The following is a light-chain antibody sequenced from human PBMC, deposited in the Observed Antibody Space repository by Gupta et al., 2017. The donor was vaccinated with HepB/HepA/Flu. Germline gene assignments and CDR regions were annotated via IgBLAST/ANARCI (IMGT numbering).Light chain of an antibody. CDR2: ENN. Sequence: QSVLTQPPSVSAAPGQKVIISCSGSSSNIGNNYVSWYQQIPGTAPKLLIYENNKRPSGIPDRFSGSKSGTSATLGITGLQTGDEADYYCETWDTSLSAAKFGGGTKLTVL. CDR3: ETWDTSLSAAK. CDR1: SSNIGNNY. J-gene: IGLJ3*02. V-gene: IGLV1-51*02.